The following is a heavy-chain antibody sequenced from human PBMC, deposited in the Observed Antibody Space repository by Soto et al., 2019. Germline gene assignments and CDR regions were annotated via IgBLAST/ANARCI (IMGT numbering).Heavy chain of an antibody. CDR3: ARRYSSGWYPQDY. V-gene: IGHV4-39*01. CDR2: IYYSGST. D-gene: IGHD6-19*01. J-gene: IGHJ4*02. Sequence: SETLSLTCTVSGGSISRSTYYWCWIRQPPGKGLEWIGSIYYSGSTNDNPSLKSRVSISVDTSKNQFSLKLSSVTAADTAVYHCARRYSSGWYPQDYWGQGTLVTVSS. CDR1: GGSISRSTYY.